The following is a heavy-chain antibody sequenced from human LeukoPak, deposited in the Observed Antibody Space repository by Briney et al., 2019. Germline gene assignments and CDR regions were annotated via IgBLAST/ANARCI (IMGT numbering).Heavy chain of an antibody. D-gene: IGHD3-10*01. CDR2: IKPDGSGK. J-gene: IGHJ5*02. Sequence: PGGSLRLSCVASGFTLSTYWMTWVRQAPGKGLEWVANIKPDGSGKYFVDSVRGRFTISRDNVKNSLYLQMNSLRAEDTAVYYSVRRSSGTVVRGVSWAWFDPWGQGTLVTVSS. CDR1: GFTLSTYW. V-gene: IGHV3-7*03. CDR3: VRRSSGTVVRGVSWAWFDP.